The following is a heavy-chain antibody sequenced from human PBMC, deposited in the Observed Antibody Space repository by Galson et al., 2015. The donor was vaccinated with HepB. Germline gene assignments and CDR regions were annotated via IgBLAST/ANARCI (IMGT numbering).Heavy chain of an antibody. CDR3: ARGQVWWYFDL. Sequence: SVKVSCKASGYTFRNYGISWVRQAPGQGLEWMAWISTDTGDTNYAQKFQGRVTMTTDTSTTTAYMELRSLRSDDTAVYYCARGQVWWYFDLWGRGTLVTVSS. CDR1: GYTFRNYG. J-gene: IGHJ2*01. CDR2: ISTDTGDT. V-gene: IGHV1-18*04.